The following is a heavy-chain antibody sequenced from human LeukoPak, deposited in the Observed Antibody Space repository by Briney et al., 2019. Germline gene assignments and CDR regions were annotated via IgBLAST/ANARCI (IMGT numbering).Heavy chain of an antibody. J-gene: IGHJ4*02. CDR3: AKDSVAGAYFSGGSCYQIDS. Sequence: PWGSLRLSCAASGFSFSSYSMNWVRQAPGKGLEWVSYISSSSSTIYYADSVKGRFTISRDNSKNTLYLQMHRLGAEDTAVYFCAKDSVAGAYFSGGSCYQIDSWGRGTLVIVSS. V-gene: IGHV3-48*01. CDR1: GFSFSSYS. D-gene: IGHD2-15*01. CDR2: ISSSSSTI.